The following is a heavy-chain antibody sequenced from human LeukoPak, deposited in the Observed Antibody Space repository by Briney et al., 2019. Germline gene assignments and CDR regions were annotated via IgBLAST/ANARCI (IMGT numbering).Heavy chain of an antibody. D-gene: IGHD1-26*01. Sequence: PGRSLRLSCAASGFTFDYYAMHWVRQAPGKGLEWVSGISWNSGSIGYADSVKGRFTISRDNAKNSLYLQMNSLRAEDTALYYCARAATPRGMGPDAFDIWGQGTMVTVSS. CDR2: ISWNSGSI. CDR1: GFTFDYYA. V-gene: IGHV3-9*01. J-gene: IGHJ3*02. CDR3: ARAATPRGMGPDAFDI.